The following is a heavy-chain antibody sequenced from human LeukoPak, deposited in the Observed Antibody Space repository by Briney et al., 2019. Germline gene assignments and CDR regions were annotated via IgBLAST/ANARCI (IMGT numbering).Heavy chain of an antibody. D-gene: IGHD3-3*01. Sequence: ASVKVSCKASGYTFTGYYMHWVRRAPGQGLEWMGWINPNSGGTNYAQKFQGRVTMTRDTSISTAYMELSRLRSDDTAVYYCARHPRNTIFGSLDVWGQGTTVTVSS. CDR1: GYTFTGYY. CDR2: INPNSGGT. CDR3: ARHPRNTIFGSLDV. J-gene: IGHJ6*02. V-gene: IGHV1-2*02.